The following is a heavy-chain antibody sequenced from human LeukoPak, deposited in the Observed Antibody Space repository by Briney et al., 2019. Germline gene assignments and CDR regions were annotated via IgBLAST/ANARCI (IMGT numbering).Heavy chain of an antibody. Sequence: GGSLRLSCTASRFTFGDYAMTWVRQAPGKGLEWVGFIASETYGGTAEYAASVKGRFTISRDDSKSIAYLQMNSLKTEDTAVYYCTRDQTPYYWGQGTLVTVSS. CDR2: IASETYGGTA. CDR3: TRDQTPYY. V-gene: IGHV3-49*04. J-gene: IGHJ4*02. CDR1: RFTFGDYA.